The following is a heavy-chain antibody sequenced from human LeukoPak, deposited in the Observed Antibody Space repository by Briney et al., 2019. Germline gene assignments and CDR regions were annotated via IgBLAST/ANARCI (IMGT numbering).Heavy chain of an antibody. V-gene: IGHV3-21*03. J-gene: IGHJ3*01. CDR1: GFTFSSYS. Sequence: GGSLRLSCAASGFTFSSYSVNWVRQAPGKGLEWVSSISSSSIYIYYADSLKGRFTISRDNAKNSLYLQMNSLRADDTAVYYCARDGYGDSTGAFDVWGQGTMVTVSS. CDR3: ARDGYGDSTGAFDV. CDR2: ISSSSIYI. D-gene: IGHD4-17*01.